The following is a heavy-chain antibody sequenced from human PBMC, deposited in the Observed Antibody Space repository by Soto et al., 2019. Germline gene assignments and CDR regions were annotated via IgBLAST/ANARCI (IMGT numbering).Heavy chain of an antibody. J-gene: IGHJ5*02. D-gene: IGHD2-2*01. CDR2: INPGGGTT. V-gene: IGHV1-46*01. CDR1: GYTFSNFY. Sequence: ASVKVSCKASGYTFSNFYVHWVRQAPGQGLEWMGIINPGGGTTDSAEKFQGRLTLTRDTSTSTVYMELSGLKSEDTAVYFCAREEGSTHGNWFDPWGQGTLVTVSS. CDR3: AREEGSTHGNWFDP.